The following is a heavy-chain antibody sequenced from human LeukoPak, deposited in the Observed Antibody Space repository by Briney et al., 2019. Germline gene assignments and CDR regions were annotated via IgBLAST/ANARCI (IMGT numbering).Heavy chain of an antibody. J-gene: IGHJ5*02. CDR1: GGSISSYY. CDR3: ARGRYNWNWGIGFDP. V-gene: IGHV4-4*07. CDR2: IYTSGST. Sequence: SETLSLTCTVSGGSISSYYWSWIRQPAGKGLEWIGRIYTSGSTNYNPSLKSRVTMSVDTSKNQFSLKLSSVTAADTAVYYCARGRYNWNWGIGFDPWGQGTLVTVSS. D-gene: IGHD1-1*01.